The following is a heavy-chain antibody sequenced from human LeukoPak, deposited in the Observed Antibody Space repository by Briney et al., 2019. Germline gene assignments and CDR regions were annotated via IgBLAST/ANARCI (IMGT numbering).Heavy chain of an antibody. CDR3: AKEHSVLSMMRGLDS. CDR1: GVTFSNYA. J-gene: IGHJ4*02. D-gene: IGHD3-22*01. Sequence: GRSLRLSCAVSGVTFSNYALHWVRQAPGKGLEMVSGSSVSGGSIYYADSVTGRFTISRDNSKDTLYLQMNSLRVEDTALYYCAKEHSVLSMMRGLDSWGQGTLVTVSS. V-gene: IGHV3-23*01. CDR2: SSVSGGSI.